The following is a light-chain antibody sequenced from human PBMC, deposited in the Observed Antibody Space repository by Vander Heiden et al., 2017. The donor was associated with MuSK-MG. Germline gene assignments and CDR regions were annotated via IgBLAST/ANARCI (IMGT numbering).Light chain of an antibody. Sequence: SALTQPASVSGSPGRSTTISCTGTSSDVGADNFVSWYQQHPGKAPKFIIYDGGKRAAGVPIRFSGSKSGNTASLTISGLQPEDEADYYCSSYTTTSTLVFGGGTKLTVL. CDR2: DGG. V-gene: IGLV2-14*03. CDR1: SSDVGADNF. CDR3: SSYTTTSTLV. J-gene: IGLJ2*01.